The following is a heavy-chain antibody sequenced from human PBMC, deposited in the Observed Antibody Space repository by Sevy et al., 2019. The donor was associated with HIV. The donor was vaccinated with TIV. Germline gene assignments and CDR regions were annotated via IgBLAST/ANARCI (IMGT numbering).Heavy chain of an antibody. CDR3: ARLGRSIAARGIDY. D-gene: IGHD6-6*01. V-gene: IGHV4-39*01. CDR2: IYYSGST. Sequence: SETLSLTCTVSGGSISSSSYYWGWIRQPPGKGLEWIGSIYYSGSTYYNPSLKSRVTISVDTSKNQFSLKLSSVTAADTAVYYCARLGRSIAARGIDYWGQGTLVTVSS. J-gene: IGHJ4*02. CDR1: GGSISSSSYY.